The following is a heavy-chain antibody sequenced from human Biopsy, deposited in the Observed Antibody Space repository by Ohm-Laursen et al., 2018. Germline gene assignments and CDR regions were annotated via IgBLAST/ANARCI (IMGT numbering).Heavy chain of an antibody. D-gene: IGHD1-26*01. V-gene: IGHV3-21*01. J-gene: IGHJ3*01. Sequence: SLRLSCSASGFDFSDYSMSWVRQAPGKGLEWVSSVTTTSSYIYYADSVKGRFTISRDNAQNSLYLHMNSLRAEDTAVYYCARLNSGTYDVSELWGQGTMVIVSS. CDR1: GFDFSDYS. CDR2: VTTTSSYI. CDR3: ARLNSGTYDVSEL.